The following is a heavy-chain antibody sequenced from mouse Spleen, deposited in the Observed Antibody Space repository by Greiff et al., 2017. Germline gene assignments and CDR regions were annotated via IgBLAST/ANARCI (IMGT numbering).Heavy chain of an antibody. J-gene: IGHJ1*01. Sequence: VQLQQSGPELVKPGASVKISCKASGYAFSSSWMNWVKQRPGQGLEWIGRIYPGDGDTNYNGKFKGKATLTADKSSSTAYMQLSSLTSVDSAVYFCAKGEYFDVWGAGTTVTVSS. CDR3: AKGEYFDV. CDR1: GYAFSSSW. CDR2: IYPGDGDT. V-gene: IGHV1-82*01.